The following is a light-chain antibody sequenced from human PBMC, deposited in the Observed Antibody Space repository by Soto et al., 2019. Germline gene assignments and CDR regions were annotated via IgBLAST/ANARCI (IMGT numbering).Light chain of an antibody. CDR2: DTS. V-gene: IGKV3-20*01. J-gene: IGKJ1*01. CDR3: QQYGTSPLT. CDR1: QSVTSNY. Sequence: ILFTQSPFTVSLSPRERSTLSFISSQSVTSNYLAWYQQKPGQAPGLLIYDTSTRASGVPDRFSGSGSGTEFTLTICRLEPEDFAVYYCQQYGTSPLTFGQGTKVDIK.